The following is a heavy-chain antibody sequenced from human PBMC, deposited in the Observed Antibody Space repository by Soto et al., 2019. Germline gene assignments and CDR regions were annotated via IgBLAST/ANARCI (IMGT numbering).Heavy chain of an antibody. V-gene: IGHV4-59*01. J-gene: IGHJ4*02. CDR3: AAGEASSRNLAPYYLDF. CDR2: IHYSGTT. CDR1: GGSIRNYF. Sequence: SETLSLTCTVSGGSIRNYFWTWIRQPPGKGLEWIGYIHYSGTTSFFPSYNPSLRSRVTISEDTSKNQFSLKLLSVTTADTAVYFCAAGEASSRNLAPYYLDFWGQGTLVTVSS. D-gene: IGHD6-13*01.